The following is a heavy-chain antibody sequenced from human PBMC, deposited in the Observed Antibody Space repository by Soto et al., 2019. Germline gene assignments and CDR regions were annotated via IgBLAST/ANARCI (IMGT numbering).Heavy chain of an antibody. CDR1: GYTFTGYY. J-gene: IGHJ5*02. Sequence: QVQLVQSGAEVKKPGASVKVSCKASGYTFTGYYMHWARQAPGQGLEWMGWINPNSGGTNYAQQFQGRVTMTRDTSISTAYMELSRLRSDDTAVYYCARDALWAARPTLGGWFDPWGQGTLVTVSS. CDR2: INPNSGGT. V-gene: IGHV1-2*02. D-gene: IGHD6-6*01. CDR3: ARDALWAARPTLGGWFDP.